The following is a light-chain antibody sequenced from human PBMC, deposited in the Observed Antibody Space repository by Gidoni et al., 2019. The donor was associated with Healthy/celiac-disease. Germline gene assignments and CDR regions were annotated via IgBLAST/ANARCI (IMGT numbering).Light chain of an antibody. J-gene: IGLJ3*02. V-gene: IGLV1-40*01. CDR3: QSYDSSLSAWV. CDR1: SSNIGAGYD. Sequence: QSVLTQPPSVSGAPGQRVTIPCTGSSSNIGAGYDVHWYQQLPGTAPKRLIYGNSNRPSGVPDRFSGSKSGTSASLAITGLQAEDEADYYCQSYDSSLSAWVFGGGTKLTVL. CDR2: GNS.